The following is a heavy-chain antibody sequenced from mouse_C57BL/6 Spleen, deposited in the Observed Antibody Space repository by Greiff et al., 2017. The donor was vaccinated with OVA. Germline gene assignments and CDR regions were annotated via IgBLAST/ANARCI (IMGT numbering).Heavy chain of an antibody. D-gene: IGHD1-1*01. Sequence: QVQLQQSGAELMKPGASVKLSCKATGYTFTGYWIEWVKQRPGHGLEWIGEILPGSGSTNYNEKFKGKATFPADTSSNTAYMQLSSLTTEDSAIYYCARDITTVVAKDAMDYWGQGTSVTVSS. CDR3: ARDITTVVAKDAMDY. V-gene: IGHV1-9*01. J-gene: IGHJ4*01. CDR2: ILPGSGST. CDR1: GYTFTGYW.